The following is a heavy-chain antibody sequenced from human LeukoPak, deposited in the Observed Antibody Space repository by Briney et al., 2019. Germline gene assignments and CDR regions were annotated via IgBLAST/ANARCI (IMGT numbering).Heavy chain of an antibody. V-gene: IGHV3-7*01. Sequence: GGSLRLSCAASGFIFSSYWMSWVRQAPGKGLEWVANIKQDGSDKYYVDSVRGRFTISRDNAKNSLYLQMNRLRGEDTAVYYCASTRYCSGTNCYTFDYWGQGTLVTVSS. D-gene: IGHD2-2*01. CDR3: ASTRYCSGTNCYTFDY. J-gene: IGHJ4*02. CDR1: GFIFSSYW. CDR2: IKQDGSDK.